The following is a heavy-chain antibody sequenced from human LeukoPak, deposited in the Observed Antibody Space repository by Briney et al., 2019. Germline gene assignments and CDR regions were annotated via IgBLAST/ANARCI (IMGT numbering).Heavy chain of an antibody. CDR1: GGSFSGYY. CDR2: INHSGST. J-gene: IGHJ5*02. Sequence: SETLSLTCAVYGGSFSGYYWSWIRQPPGKGLEWIGEINHSGSTNYNPSLKSRVTISVDMSKNQFSLKLSSVTAADTAVYYCARDFSGFDPWGQGTLVTVSS. CDR3: ARDFSGFDP. D-gene: IGHD2-15*01. V-gene: IGHV4-34*01.